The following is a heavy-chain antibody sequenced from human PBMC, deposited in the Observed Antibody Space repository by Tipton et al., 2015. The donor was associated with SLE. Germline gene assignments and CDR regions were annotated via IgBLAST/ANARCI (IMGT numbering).Heavy chain of an antibody. CDR3: ARGRVVHQWFGYYYMDV. Sequence: TLSLTCSVSGGSISSYYWSWIRQPPGKGLEWIGYVDYSGSPNYNPSLYGRVTISVDTSKNQFSLKLTPVTAADTAVYYCARGRVVHQWFGYYYMDVWGNGTTVTVSS. CDR2: VDYSGSP. D-gene: IGHD3-10*01. V-gene: IGHV4-59*01. CDR1: GGSISSYY. J-gene: IGHJ6*03.